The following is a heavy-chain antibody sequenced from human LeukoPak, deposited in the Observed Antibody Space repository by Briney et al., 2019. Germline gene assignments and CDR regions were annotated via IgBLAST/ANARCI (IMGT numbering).Heavy chain of an antibody. Sequence: PGGSLRLSCAASGFIFSNYAMHWVRQAPGKGLEWVTFIRYDGSNKYYAEPVKGRFTISRDNSKNTLYLQMNSLRAEDTAVYYCAKAIHSSSSGVVDYWGQGTLVTVSS. CDR3: AKAIHSSSSGVVDY. J-gene: IGHJ4*02. D-gene: IGHD6-6*01. CDR2: IRYDGSNK. CDR1: GFIFSNYA. V-gene: IGHV3-30*02.